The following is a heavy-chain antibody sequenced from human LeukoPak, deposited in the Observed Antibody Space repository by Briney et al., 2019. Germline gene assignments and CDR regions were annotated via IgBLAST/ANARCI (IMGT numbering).Heavy chain of an antibody. CDR3: AIKLSSGGY. CDR2: VNPNSANT. CDR1: GYTFTSYD. Sequence: VASVKVSCKASGYTFTSYDISWVRQATGQGLEWMGWVNPNSANTAYAQKLQGRVTMTRNTSISTAYMELSSLRSEDTAVYYCAIKLSSGGYWGQGTLVTVSS. D-gene: IGHD3-22*01. J-gene: IGHJ4*02. V-gene: IGHV1-8*01.